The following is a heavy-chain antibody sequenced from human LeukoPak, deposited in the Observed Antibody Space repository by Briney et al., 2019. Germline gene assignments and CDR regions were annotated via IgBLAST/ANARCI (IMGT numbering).Heavy chain of an antibody. CDR3: AKLTPLRFLEWLFPYYFDY. Sequence: GGSLRLSCAASGFTFSSYAMHWVRQAPGKGLEWVAGISYDGSNKYYADSVKGRFTISRDNSKNTLYLQMNSLRAEDTAVYYCAKLTPLRFLEWLFPYYFDYWGQGTLVTVSS. CDR1: GFTFSSYA. D-gene: IGHD3-3*01. V-gene: IGHV3-30-3*02. J-gene: IGHJ4*02. CDR2: ISYDGSNK.